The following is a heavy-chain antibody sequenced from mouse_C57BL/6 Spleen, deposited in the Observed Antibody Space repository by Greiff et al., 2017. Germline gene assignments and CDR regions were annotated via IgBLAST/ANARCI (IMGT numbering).Heavy chain of an antibody. CDR1: GYSFTGYY. Sequence: EVKLVESGPELVKPGASVKISCKASGYSFTGYYMNWVKQSPEKSLEWIGEINPSTGGTTYNQKFKAKATLTVDKSSSTAYMQLKSLTSEDSAVYYCARGARDYDREGSYAMDYWGQGTSVTVSS. J-gene: IGHJ4*01. V-gene: IGHV1-42*01. CDR2: INPSTGGT. D-gene: IGHD2-4*01. CDR3: ARGARDYDREGSYAMDY.